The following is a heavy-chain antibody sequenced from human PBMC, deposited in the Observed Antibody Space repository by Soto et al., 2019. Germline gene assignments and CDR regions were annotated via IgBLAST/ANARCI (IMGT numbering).Heavy chain of an antibody. J-gene: IGHJ3*01. D-gene: IGHD6-6*01. Sequence: EVQLLESGGGLVQPGGSLRLSCAASGFSFSTNAMSWVRQAPGKGLEWVSGISASGGNTYYADSVKGRFTISRDNSKNTLYLQMNRLRAGDTAVYYCAKDFCSTSYSTSSFSAFDFWGQGTVVTVSS. V-gene: IGHV3-23*01. CDR2: ISASGGNT. CDR3: AKDFCSTSYSTSSFSAFDF. CDR1: GFSFSTNA.